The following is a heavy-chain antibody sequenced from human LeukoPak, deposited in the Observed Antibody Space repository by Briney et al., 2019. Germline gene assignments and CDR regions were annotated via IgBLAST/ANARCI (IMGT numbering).Heavy chain of an antibody. CDR1: GGSFSGYY. D-gene: IGHD6-13*01. CDR3: ARGSSWYPFDY. CDR2: INHSGST. J-gene: IGHJ4*02. Sequence: PSETLSLTCAVYGGSFSGYYRSWIRQPPGKGLEWIGEINHSGSTNYNPSLKSRVTISVDTSKNQFSLKLSSVTAADTAVYYCARGSSWYPFDYWGQGTLVTVSS. V-gene: IGHV4-34*01.